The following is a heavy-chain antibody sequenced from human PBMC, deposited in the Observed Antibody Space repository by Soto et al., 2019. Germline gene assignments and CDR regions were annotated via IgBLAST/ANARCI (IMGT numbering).Heavy chain of an antibody. CDR2: ISAYNGNT. V-gene: IGHV1-18*01. J-gene: IGHJ6*03. CDR1: GYTFTIYG. CDR3: AREILRYFDWLGYYYMDV. D-gene: IGHD3-9*01. Sequence: ASVKVSCKASGYTFTIYGISWVPQAPGQGLEWMGWISAYNGNTNYAQKLQCRVTMTTDTSTSTAYMELRSLRSDDTAVYYCAREILRYFDWLGYYYMDVWGKGTTVTVSS.